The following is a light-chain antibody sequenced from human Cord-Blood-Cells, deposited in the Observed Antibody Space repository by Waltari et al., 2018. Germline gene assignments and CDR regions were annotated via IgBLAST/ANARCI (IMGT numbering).Light chain of an antibody. CDR1: SSAVGSYTL. CDR2: EGS. V-gene: IGLV2-23*01. CDR3: CSYAGSSTHVV. Sequence: QSALTQPASVSGSAGQSITISCTGTSSAVGSYTLVSWYQQHPGKAPKLMIYEGSKRPSGVSNRFSGSKSGNTASLTISGLQAEDEADYYCCSYAGSSTHVVFGGGTKLTVL. J-gene: IGLJ2*01.